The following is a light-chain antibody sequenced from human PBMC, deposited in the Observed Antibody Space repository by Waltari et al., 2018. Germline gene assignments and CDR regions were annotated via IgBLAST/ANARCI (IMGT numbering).Light chain of an antibody. CDR1: SSDVGTYDY. J-gene: IGLJ1*01. V-gene: IGLV2-14*03. CDR3: SSYTTSSTVYV. Sequence: QSALTQPASVSGSPGQSITISCTGTSSDVGTYDYVSWYQQHPGKAPKLMIYDVTKRTSGIANRFSGSKSGNTASLTISGLQAEDEADCYCSSYTTSSTVYVFGTGTKVTVL. CDR2: DVT.